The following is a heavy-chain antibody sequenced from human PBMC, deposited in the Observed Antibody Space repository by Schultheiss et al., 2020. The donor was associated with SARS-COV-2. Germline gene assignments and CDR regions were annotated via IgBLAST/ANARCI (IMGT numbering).Heavy chain of an antibody. J-gene: IGHJ6*02. Sequence: GGSLRLSCAASGFTFSDYYMSWIRQAPGKGLEWVSYISSSGSTIYYADSVKGRFTISRDNAKNSLYLQMNSLRAEDTAVYYCARDQPTVTYYYYGMDVWGQGTTVTVSS. V-gene: IGHV3-11*04. CDR1: GFTFSDYY. D-gene: IGHD4-17*01. CDR2: ISSSGSTI. CDR3: ARDQPTVTYYYYGMDV.